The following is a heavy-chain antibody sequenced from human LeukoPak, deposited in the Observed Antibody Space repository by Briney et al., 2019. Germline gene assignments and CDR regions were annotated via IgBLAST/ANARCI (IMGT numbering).Heavy chain of an antibody. CDR1: GDAITSGHY. J-gene: IGHJ4*01. V-gene: IGHV4-38-2*02. CDR2: IFYSGVA. Sequence: PSETLSLTSSVSGDAITSGHYWAWIPQPPGKGLEWIGSIFYSGVAYISSSLSSRVTMSVTTSTNQFSLNVTSVTAADTAVYFCARVNYAGLTAYYAYDFWGQGMLVTVSS. CDR3: ARVNYAGLTAYYAYDF. D-gene: IGHD3-9*01.